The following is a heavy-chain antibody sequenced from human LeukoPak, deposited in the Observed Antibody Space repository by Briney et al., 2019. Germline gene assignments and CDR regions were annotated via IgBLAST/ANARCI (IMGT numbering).Heavy chain of an antibody. D-gene: IGHD1-14*01. V-gene: IGHV3-53*01. CDR3: ARGYLREPFDS. CDR1: GFTVSTNY. J-gene: IGHJ4*02. CDR2: VYSGGST. Sequence: GGSLRLSCAAFGFTVSTNYMSWARHAPGKGLEWVSVVYSGGSTHYADSVKGRFTISRDNSKNTLYLQMNRLRGEDTAVYYCARGYLREPFDSWGQGTLVIVSS.